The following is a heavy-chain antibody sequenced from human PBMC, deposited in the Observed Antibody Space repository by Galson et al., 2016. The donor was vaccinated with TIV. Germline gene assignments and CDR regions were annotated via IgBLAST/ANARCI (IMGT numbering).Heavy chain of an antibody. CDR3: ARIEGPAAAAAD. J-gene: IGHJ4*02. CDR1: GYSFTAYF. Sequence: SVKVSCKASGYSFTAYFVHWVRQAPGQGLEWMGWISPNSGGTKYAQKFQGGVTMTSDTSINTAYMEVTGLTFDDTAVYYCARIEGPAAAAADWGQGTLVTVSS. CDR2: ISPNSGGT. D-gene: IGHD6-13*01. V-gene: IGHV1-2*02.